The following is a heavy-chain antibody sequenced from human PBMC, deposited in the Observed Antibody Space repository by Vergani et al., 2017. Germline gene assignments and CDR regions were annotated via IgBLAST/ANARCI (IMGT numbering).Heavy chain of an antibody. Sequence: EVQLVESGGGLVKPGGSLRLSCAASGFTFSSYSMNWVRPAPGKGLEWVSSISSSSSYIYYADSVKGRYTISRDNDKNSLYLQMNSLSAVETAVYYCASDLFFYYSSGYYSVCIDYWGQGTLVTVSS. D-gene: IGHD3-22*01. CDR3: ASDLFFYYSSGYYSVCIDY. V-gene: IGHV3-21*01. CDR1: GFTFSSYS. CDR2: ISSSSSYI. J-gene: IGHJ4*02.